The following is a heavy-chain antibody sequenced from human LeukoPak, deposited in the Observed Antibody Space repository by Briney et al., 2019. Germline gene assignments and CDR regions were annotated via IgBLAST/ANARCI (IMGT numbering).Heavy chain of an antibody. V-gene: IGHV3-11*01. J-gene: IGHJ4*02. D-gene: IGHD1-26*01. CDR1: GFIFSDYY. CDR2: IRNSDNTK. Sequence: GGSLRLSCVASGFIFSDYYMSWIRQAPGKGLEWVSYIRNSDNTKYYADSVKGRFTISRDSAKNSLYLQMNSLRAEDTAVYYCAGRGGALDYWGQGTLATVSS. CDR3: AGRGGALDY.